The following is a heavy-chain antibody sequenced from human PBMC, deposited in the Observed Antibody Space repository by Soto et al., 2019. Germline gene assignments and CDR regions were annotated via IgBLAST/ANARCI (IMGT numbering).Heavy chain of an antibody. CDR1: GYIFTNFC. V-gene: IGHV1-18*01. Sequence: ASVKVSCKTSGYIFTNFCINWVRQAPGQGLEWMGWINGYNGKTNYAQKLQGRVTMTTDTSTTTAYMELRSLRSDDTAIYFCARGPDSTYFDRWGQGTLLTVCS. CDR3: ARGPDSTYFDR. J-gene: IGHJ4*02. CDR2: INGYNGKT.